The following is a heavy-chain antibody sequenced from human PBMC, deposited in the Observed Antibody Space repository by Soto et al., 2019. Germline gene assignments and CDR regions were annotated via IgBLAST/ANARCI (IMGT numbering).Heavy chain of an antibody. CDR1: GGYISSSSHY. D-gene: IGHD4-4*01. V-gene: IGHV4-39*01. Sequence: PSQTLSLTCTVSGGYISSSSHYWGWFRQTPGKGLEWIGSIYYSGSTYYNPSLKSRVTISVDTSKNQFSLKLSSGAAADTAVYYGARRHADSNDFDSWGQGTLVTVSS. CDR2: IYYSGST. J-gene: IGHJ4*02. CDR3: ARRHADSNDFDS.